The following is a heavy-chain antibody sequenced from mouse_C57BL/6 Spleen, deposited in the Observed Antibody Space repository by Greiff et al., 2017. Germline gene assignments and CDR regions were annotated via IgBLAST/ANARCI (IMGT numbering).Heavy chain of an antibody. CDR2: IDPSDSYT. D-gene: IGHD5-1*01. J-gene: IGHJ1*03. V-gene: IGHV1-69*01. CDR3: ARSNLQYFDV. Sequence: QVHVKQPGAELVMPGASVKLSCKASGYTFTSYWMHWVKQRPGQGLEWIGEIDPSDSYTNYNQKFKGKSTLTVDKSSSTAYMQLSSLTSEDSAVYYCARSNLQYFDVWGTGTTVTVSS. CDR1: GYTFTSYW.